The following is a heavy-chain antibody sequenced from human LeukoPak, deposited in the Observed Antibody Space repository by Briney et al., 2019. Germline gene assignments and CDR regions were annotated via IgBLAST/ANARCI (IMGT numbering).Heavy chain of an antibody. J-gene: IGHJ4*02. D-gene: IGHD6-19*01. CDR2: INHSGST. V-gene: IGHV4-34*01. Sequence: PSETLSLTCAVYGGSFSGYYWSWIRQPPGKGLEWIGEINHSGSTNYNPSLKSRVTISVDTSKNQFSLKLSSVTAADTAVHYCARVLEIAVAGPFDYWGQGTLVTVSS. CDR3: ARVLEIAVAGPFDY. CDR1: GGSFSGYY.